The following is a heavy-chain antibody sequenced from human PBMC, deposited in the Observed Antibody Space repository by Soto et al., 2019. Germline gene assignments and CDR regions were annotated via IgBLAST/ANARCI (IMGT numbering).Heavy chain of an antibody. D-gene: IGHD3-3*02. CDR1: GVIFNNHA. CDR2: ISHSGSND. Sequence: QVQLVESGGGVVQPGLSLRLSCAASGVIFNNHAIYWVRQAPGSGLEWVAVISHSGSNDYYADSVKGRFTVSRDNSKNTVYLQMNSLRREDTAVYYCARGQTAISSRGWFDSWGQGTLVTVSS. CDR3: ARGQTAISSRGWFDS. V-gene: IGHV3-30*04. J-gene: IGHJ5*01.